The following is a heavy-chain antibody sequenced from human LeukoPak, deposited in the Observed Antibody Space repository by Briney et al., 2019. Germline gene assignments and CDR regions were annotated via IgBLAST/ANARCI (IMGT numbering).Heavy chain of an antibody. Sequence: GGSLRLSCAASGFSFSNYGMHWVRQAPGKGLEWVAVIWYDGSNKYYADSVKGRFTISRDNSKNTLYVQMSSLRAEDTAVYYCARSNNGGWGYCDYWGQGTLVTVSS. D-gene: IGHD3-16*01. CDR3: ARSNNGGWGYCDY. CDR2: IWYDGSNK. CDR1: GFSFSNYG. V-gene: IGHV3-33*01. J-gene: IGHJ4*02.